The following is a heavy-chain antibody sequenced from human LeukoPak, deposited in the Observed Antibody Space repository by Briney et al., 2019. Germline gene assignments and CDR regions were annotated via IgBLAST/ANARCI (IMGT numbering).Heavy chain of an antibody. CDR2: INPNNGGT. CDR3: ARGFIGYSYGRGPYYFDY. V-gene: IGHV1-2*02. CDR1: GYTFTGYY. D-gene: IGHD5-18*01. Sequence: GASVKVSCKASGYTFTGYYMHWVRQAPGQGLEWMGWINPNNGGTNYAQKFQGRVTMTRDTSISTAYMELSRLRSDDTAVYYCARGFIGYSYGRGPYYFDYWGQGTLVTVSS. J-gene: IGHJ4*02.